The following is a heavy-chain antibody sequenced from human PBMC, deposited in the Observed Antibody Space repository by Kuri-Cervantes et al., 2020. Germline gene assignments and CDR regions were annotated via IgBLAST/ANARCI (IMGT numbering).Heavy chain of an antibody. CDR1: GFTFSSYS. CDR2: ISSSSSYI. D-gene: IGHD5/OR15-5a*01. J-gene: IGHJ2*01. CDR3: ARDQGLGSTVYWYFDL. V-gene: IGHV3-21*01. Sequence: GESLKISCAASGFTFSSYSMNWVRQAPGKGLEWVSSISSSSSYIYYADSVKGRFTISRDNSKNTLYLQMNSLRAEDTAVYYCARDQGLGSTVYWYFDLWGRGTLVTVSS.